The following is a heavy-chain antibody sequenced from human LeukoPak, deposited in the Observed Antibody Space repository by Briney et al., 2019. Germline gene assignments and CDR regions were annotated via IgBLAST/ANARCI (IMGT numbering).Heavy chain of an antibody. Sequence: SETLSLTCTVSRGSVSSSTYYWSWVRQPPGKGLEWIASIYYTGSTYYNPSLKSRVTISLDMSKNGFFLTMTSVTAADTAVYFCTAEKNGSPHYWGQGTQVTVSS. V-gene: IGHV4-39*07. CDR2: IYYTGST. CDR3: TAEKNGSPHY. CDR1: RGSVSSSTYY. J-gene: IGHJ4*02. D-gene: IGHD2-8*01.